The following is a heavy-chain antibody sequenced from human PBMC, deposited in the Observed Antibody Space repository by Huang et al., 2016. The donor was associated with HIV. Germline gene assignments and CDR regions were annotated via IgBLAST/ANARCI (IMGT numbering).Heavy chain of an antibody. V-gene: IGHV1-18*04. CDR1: GYKFHIYE. Sequence: QIHLVQSGPEVKQPGASVKVSCKASGYKFHIYEITWVRQPPGQGLEWMGWISGDNVSTRFAQKFQDRLTMTTDVSTSTAYVELRSLRLDDTAVYYCARTKGEFDFWGQGALVTVSS. CDR3: ARTKGEFDF. CDR2: ISGDNVST. J-gene: IGHJ4*02. D-gene: IGHD3-16*01.